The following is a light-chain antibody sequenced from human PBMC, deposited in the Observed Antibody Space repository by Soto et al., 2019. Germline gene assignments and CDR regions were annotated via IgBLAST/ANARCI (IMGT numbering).Light chain of an antibody. V-gene: IGLV2-8*01. Sequence: QSALTQPPSASGSPGQSVTISCSGTSSDVGGYNYVSWYQQHPGKAPKLMIYEVSKRPSGVPDRVPGSKSGNTASLTVSGLQAEDEADYYCSSYGGSNNLIFGGGTKLTVL. J-gene: IGLJ2*01. CDR1: SSDVGGYNY. CDR2: EVS. CDR3: SSYGGSNNLI.